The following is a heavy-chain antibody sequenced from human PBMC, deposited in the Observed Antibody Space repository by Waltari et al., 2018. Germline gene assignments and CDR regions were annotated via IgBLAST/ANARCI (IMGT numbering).Heavy chain of an antibody. CDR2: INPSGGST. V-gene: IGHV1-46*01. CDR1: EYTFTSSY. Sequence: QVQLVQSGAEVKKPGASVKISCKTSEYTFTSSYIHWVRQAPGQGLEWMGRINPSGGSTIYAQKFQGRVTMTRDTSTSTVYMELSSLRSEDTAVYYCALDRGALWMDVWGQGTTVTVSS. D-gene: IGHD2-21*01. CDR3: ALDRGALWMDV. J-gene: IGHJ6*02.